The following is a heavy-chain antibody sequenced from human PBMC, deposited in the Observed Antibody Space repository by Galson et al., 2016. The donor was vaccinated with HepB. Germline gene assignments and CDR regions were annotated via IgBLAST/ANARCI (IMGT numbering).Heavy chain of an antibody. V-gene: IGHV4-39*01. Sequence: SETLSLTCTVSGASISSSFYYWGWVRQPPGKGLEWIGSIYYTGNTKYNPSLKSRVSMSVDTSKSEFSLKLTSVTAADTAFYFCASIVGLYNWVDPWGQGTPVTVSS. CDR2: IYYTGNT. CDR3: ASIVGLYNWVDP. D-gene: IGHD3-10*01. CDR1: GASISSSFYY. J-gene: IGHJ5*02.